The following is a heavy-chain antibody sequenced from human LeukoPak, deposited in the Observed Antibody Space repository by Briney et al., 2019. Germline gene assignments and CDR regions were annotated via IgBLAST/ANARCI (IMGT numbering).Heavy chain of an antibody. V-gene: IGHV3-74*01. D-gene: IGHD3-22*01. J-gene: IGHJ5*02. CDR2: INSDGSST. Sequence: PGGSLRLSCAVSGFTFSSYWMHWVRQAPGKGLVWVSRINSDGSSTSYADSVKGRFTIARDNAKNTLYLQMNSLRAEDTAVYYCAGVEGAFYYDSKPPGLWFDPWGQGTLVTVSS. CDR1: GFTFSSYW. CDR3: AGVEGAFYYDSKPPGLWFDP.